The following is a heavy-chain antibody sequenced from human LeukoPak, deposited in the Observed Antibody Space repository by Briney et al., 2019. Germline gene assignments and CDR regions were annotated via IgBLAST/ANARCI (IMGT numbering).Heavy chain of an antibody. D-gene: IGHD3-22*01. CDR2: IYYNENT. CDR1: GGSISSSSYY. Sequence: PSETLSLTCTVSGGSISSSSYYWSWIRQPPGKGLEWIGYIYYNENTNYNPSLKSRVTISVDTSKNQFSLKLSSVTAADTAVYYCARDFGQKIINYYDSSGYGHWFDPWGQGTLVTVSS. CDR3: ARDFGQKIINYYDSSGYGHWFDP. V-gene: IGHV4-61*01. J-gene: IGHJ5*02.